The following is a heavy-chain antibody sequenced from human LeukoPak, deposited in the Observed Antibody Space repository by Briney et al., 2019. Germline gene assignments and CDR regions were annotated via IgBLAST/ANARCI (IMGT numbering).Heavy chain of an antibody. D-gene: IGHD3-3*01. V-gene: IGHV1-69*13. CDR3: ARLRFGVVMSGMDV. J-gene: IGHJ6*02. Sequence: GASVKVSCKASGGTFSSYAISWVRQAPGQGLEWMGGIIPIFGTANYAQKFQGRVTITADESTSTAYMELSSLRSEDTAVYYCARLRFGVVMSGMDVWGQGTTVTVSS. CDR1: GGTFSSYA. CDR2: IIPIFGTA.